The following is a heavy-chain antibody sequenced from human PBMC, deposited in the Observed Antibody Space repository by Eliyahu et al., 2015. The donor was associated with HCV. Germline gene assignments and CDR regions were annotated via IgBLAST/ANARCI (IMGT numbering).Heavy chain of an antibody. CDR1: GGSIRSGGYY. V-gene: IGHV4-31*03. Sequence: QVQLQESGPGLVKPSQTLSLXCTVSGGSIRSGGYYWSWXRQHPGKGLEWIGYIYYSGSTYYNPSLKSRVTISVDTSKNQFSLKLSSVTAADTAVYYCARDSPPWGHPIDYWGQGTLVTVSS. CDR2: IYYSGST. D-gene: IGHD7-27*01. J-gene: IGHJ4*02. CDR3: ARDSPPWGHPIDY.